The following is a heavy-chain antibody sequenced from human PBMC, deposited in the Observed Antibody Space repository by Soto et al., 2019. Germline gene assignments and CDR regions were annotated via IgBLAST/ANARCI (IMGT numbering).Heavy chain of an antibody. CDR1: GYTFTSYG. Sequence: ASVKVSCKASGYTFTSYGISWVRQAPGQGLEWMGGFDPEDGETIYAQKFQGRVTMTEDTSTDTAYMELSSLRSEDTAVYYCATDKGATVIPDFDYWGQGTLVTDSS. CDR2: FDPEDGET. J-gene: IGHJ4*02. D-gene: IGHD4-17*01. V-gene: IGHV1-24*01. CDR3: ATDKGATVIPDFDY.